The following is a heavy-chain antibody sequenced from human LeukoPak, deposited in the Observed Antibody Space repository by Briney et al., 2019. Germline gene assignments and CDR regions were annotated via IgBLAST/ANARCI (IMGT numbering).Heavy chain of an antibody. J-gene: IGHJ4*02. D-gene: IGHD3-3*01. CDR3: ARVINYDFWSGYYPLDY. Sequence: PGGSLRLSCAASGFTFSSYWMHWVRQAPGTGLVWVSRINSDGSSTSYADSVKGRFTISRDNAKNTLYLQMNSLRAEDTAVYYCARVINYDFWSGYYPLDYWGQGTLVTVSS. CDR1: GFTFSSYW. V-gene: IGHV3-74*01. CDR2: INSDGSST.